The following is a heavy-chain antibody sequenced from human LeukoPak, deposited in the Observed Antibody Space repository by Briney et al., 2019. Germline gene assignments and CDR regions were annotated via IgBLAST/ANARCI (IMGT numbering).Heavy chain of an antibody. CDR2: IYTSGST. J-gene: IGHJ4*02. CDR1: GGSISSGSYY. CDR3: ARARSRWLQLPGY. V-gene: IGHV4-61*02. Sequence: SETLSLTCTVSGGSISSGSYYWSWIRQPAGKGLEWIGRIYTSGSTNYNPSLKSRVTISVDTSKNQFSLKLSSVTAADTAVYYCARARSRWLQLPGYWGQGTLVTVSS. D-gene: IGHD5-24*01.